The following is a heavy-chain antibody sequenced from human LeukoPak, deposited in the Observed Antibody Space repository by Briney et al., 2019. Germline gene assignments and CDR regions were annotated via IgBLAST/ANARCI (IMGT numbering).Heavy chain of an antibody. V-gene: IGHV4-38-2*02. CDR2: IFYSGST. CDR3: ARLLRWRGPHTVYYYYYMDV. Sequence: SETLSLTCTVSGYSISNNYYWGWIRQPPGKALEWIGNIFYSGSTYYSPSLKSRVTISLDTSRNQFSLKLNSVTAADTAVYYCARLLRWRGPHTVYYYYYMDVWGKGTTVTISS. CDR1: GYSISNNYY. D-gene: IGHD2-15*01. J-gene: IGHJ6*03.